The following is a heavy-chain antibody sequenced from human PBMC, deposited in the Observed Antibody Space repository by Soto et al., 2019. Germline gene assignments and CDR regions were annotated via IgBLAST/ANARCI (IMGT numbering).Heavy chain of an antibody. J-gene: IGHJ6*01. CDR2: IIPIFGTA. CDR3: ERVGYGMDV. V-gene: IGHV1-69*12. CDR1: GGTFSSYA. Sequence: QVQLVQSGAEVKKPGSSVKVSCKASGGTFSSYAISWVRQAPGQGLEWMGGIIPIFGTATYAQKFQGRVTIPADEPPRTAYMELSSLRTEDTAVYYYERVGYGMDVWGQGTTVTVSS.